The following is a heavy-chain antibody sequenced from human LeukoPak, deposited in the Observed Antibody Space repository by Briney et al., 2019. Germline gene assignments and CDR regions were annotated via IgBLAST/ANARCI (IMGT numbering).Heavy chain of an antibody. CDR2: IYSGGST. CDR1: GFTVSSSY. V-gene: IGHV3-66*01. D-gene: IGHD1-7*01. J-gene: IGHJ4*02. Sequence: GGSLRLSCAASGFTVSSSYMSWVRQAPGKGLEWVSVIYSGGSTYYADSVKGRFTISRDNSKNTLYLQMNSLRAEDTAVYYCASLIRYNWNYGHWGQGTLVTVSS. CDR3: ASLIRYNWNYGH.